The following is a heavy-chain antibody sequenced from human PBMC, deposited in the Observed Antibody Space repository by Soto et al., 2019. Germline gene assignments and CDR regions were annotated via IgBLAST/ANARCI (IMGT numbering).Heavy chain of an antibody. D-gene: IGHD2-15*01. CDR2: INTSNDNK. CDR3: ARDPGAASFDF. J-gene: IGHJ4*02. Sequence: VASVKVSCKASGYTLTNYCISWVRQAPGEGLEWVGWINTSNDNKLYAQKLQGRLTLTTDTSTSTAYMDLTTLRSDDTAVYFCARDPGAASFDFWAQGTLVTVSS. CDR1: GYTLTNYC. V-gene: IGHV1-18*01.